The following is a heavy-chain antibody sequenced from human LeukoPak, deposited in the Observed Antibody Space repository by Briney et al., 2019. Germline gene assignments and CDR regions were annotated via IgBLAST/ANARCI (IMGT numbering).Heavy chain of an antibody. CDR3: ARAGKHYYYYMDV. V-gene: IGHV1-8*03. CDR2: MNPNNAYT. CDR1: GYTFTNYD. D-gene: IGHD4-23*01. Sequence: ASVKVSCTASGYTFTNYDINWVRLATGQRLEWMAWMNPNNAYTGYAQKFQGRVTITRDTSTSTAYMELSSLRSEDTAVYYCARAGKHYYYYMDVWGKGTTVTVSS. J-gene: IGHJ6*03.